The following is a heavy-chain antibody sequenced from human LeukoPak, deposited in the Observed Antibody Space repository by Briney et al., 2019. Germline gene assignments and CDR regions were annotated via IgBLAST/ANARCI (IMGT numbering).Heavy chain of an antibody. V-gene: IGHV1-2*02. J-gene: IGHJ4*02. CDR3: ARTLYVWGSYRLNY. D-gene: IGHD3-16*02. CDR1: GYTFTGHY. Sequence: ASVKVSCKASGYTFTGHYMHWVRQAPGQGLEWMGWINPNSGGTNYAQKFRGRVTMTRDTSISTAYMELSRLRSDDAAVYYCARTLYVWGSYRLNYWGQGTLVTVSS. CDR2: INPNSGGT.